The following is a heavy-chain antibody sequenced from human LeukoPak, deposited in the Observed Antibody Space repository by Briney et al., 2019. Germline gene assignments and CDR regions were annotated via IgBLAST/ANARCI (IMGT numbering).Heavy chain of an antibody. D-gene: IGHD6-13*01. CDR1: GYSISSGYY. Sequence: SETLSLTCTVSGYSISSGYYWGWIRQPPGKGLEWIGSIYHSGSTYYNPSLKSRVTISVDTSKNQFSLKLSSVAAADTAVYYCVAAGTTLVDYWGQGTLVTVSS. CDR2: IYHSGST. CDR3: VAAGTTLVDY. J-gene: IGHJ4*02. V-gene: IGHV4-38-2*02.